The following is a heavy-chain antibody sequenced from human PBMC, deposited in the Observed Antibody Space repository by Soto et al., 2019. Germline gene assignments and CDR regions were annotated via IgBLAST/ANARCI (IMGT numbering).Heavy chain of an antibody. CDR3: ARDLVSFAPPSV. D-gene: IGHD6-6*01. CDR1: GYTFTSYG. J-gene: IGHJ6*02. V-gene: IGHV1-2*02. CDR2: INPNSGGT. Sequence: GASVKVSCKASGYTFTSYGISWVRQAPGQGLEWMGWINPNSGGTNYAQKFQGRVTMTRDTSISTAYMELSRLRSDDTAVYYCARDLVSFAPPSVWGQGTTVTVSS.